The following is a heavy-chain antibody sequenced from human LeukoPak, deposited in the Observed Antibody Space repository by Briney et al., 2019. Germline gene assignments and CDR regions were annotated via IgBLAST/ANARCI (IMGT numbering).Heavy chain of an antibody. CDR3: ARSTDTQGAYYYMDV. CDR1: GGTFSSYA. D-gene: IGHD3-16*01. Sequence: SVKVSCKASGGTFSSYAISWVRQAPGQGLEWMGGVIPIFGTANYAQKFQGRVTITTDESTSTAYMELSSLRSEDTAVYYCARSTDTQGAYYYMDVWGKGTTVTVSS. J-gene: IGHJ6*03. CDR2: VIPIFGTA. V-gene: IGHV1-69*05.